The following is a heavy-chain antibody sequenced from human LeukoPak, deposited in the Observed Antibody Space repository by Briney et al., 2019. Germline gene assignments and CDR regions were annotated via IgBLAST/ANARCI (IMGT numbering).Heavy chain of an antibody. Sequence: GGSLRLSCAASGFTFSTFAMIWVRQPPGKGLEGVSSIFPSGGEIHYADSVRGRFTISRDNSKSTLSLQMNSLRAEDTAIYYCATYRQVLLPFESWGQGTLVTVFS. D-gene: IGHD2-8*02. J-gene: IGHJ4*02. CDR2: IFPSGGEI. V-gene: IGHV3-23*01. CDR3: ATYRQVLLPFES. CDR1: GFTFSTFA.